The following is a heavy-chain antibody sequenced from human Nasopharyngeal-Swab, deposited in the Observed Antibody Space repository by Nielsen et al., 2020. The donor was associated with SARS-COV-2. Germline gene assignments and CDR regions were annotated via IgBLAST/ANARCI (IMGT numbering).Heavy chain of an antibody. CDR1: GFTFSSYS. J-gene: IGHJ3*02. Sequence: GGSLRLSCAASGFTFSSYSMNWVRQAPGKGLEWVSSISSSSSYIYYADSVKGRFTISRDNAKNSLYLQMNSLRAEDTAVYYCANVRGGYNRGAFDIWGQGTMVTVSS. CDR2: ISSSSSYI. V-gene: IGHV3-21*01. D-gene: IGHD5-24*01. CDR3: ANVRGGYNRGAFDI.